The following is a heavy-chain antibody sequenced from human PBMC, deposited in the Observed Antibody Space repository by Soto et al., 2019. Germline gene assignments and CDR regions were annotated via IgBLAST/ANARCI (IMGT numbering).Heavy chain of an antibody. Sequence: ASVKVSCKASGYTFTSYGISWVRQAPGQGLEWMGWISAYNGNTNYAQKLQGRVTMTTDTSTSTAYMELRSLRSDDTAVYYCARDKSSSWYSPDDYWGQGTLVTVSS. J-gene: IGHJ4*02. CDR1: GYTFTSYG. CDR3: ARDKSSSWYSPDDY. D-gene: IGHD6-13*01. CDR2: ISAYNGNT. V-gene: IGHV1-18*01.